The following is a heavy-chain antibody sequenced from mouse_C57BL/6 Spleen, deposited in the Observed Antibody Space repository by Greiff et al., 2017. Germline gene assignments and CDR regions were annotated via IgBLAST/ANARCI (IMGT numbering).Heavy chain of an antibody. Sequence: EVKLVESGGGLVKPGGSLKLSCAASGFTFSSYTMSWVRQTPEKRLEWVATISGGGGNTYYPDSVKGRVTISGYNAKNTLYLQMSSLRSEDTALYYCARHEDYGSSYSMEDYCDYWGQGTTLTVSS. D-gene: IGHD1-1*01. CDR3: ARHEDYGSSYSMEDYCDY. V-gene: IGHV5-9*01. CDR1: GFTFSSYT. CDR2: ISGGGGNT. J-gene: IGHJ2*01.